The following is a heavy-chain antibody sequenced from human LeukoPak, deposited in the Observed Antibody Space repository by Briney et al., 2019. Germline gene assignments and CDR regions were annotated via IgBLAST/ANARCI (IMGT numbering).Heavy chain of an antibody. CDR1: GFNFSSLG. J-gene: IGHJ4*02. D-gene: IGHD2-2*01. CDR3: AKPSWRQLPIYYFDY. V-gene: IGHV3-30*18. Sequence: GSLRIPCAASGFNFSSLGLHRVRQASGKGLGWVAGISYDGSNKYYADSVKGRFTISRDNSKNTLYLQMNSLRAEDTAVYYCAKPSWRQLPIYYFDYWGQGTLVTVSS. CDR2: ISYDGSNK.